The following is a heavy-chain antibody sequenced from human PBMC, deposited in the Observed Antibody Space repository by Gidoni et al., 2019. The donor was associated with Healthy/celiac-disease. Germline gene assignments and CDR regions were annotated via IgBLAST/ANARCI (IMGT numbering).Heavy chain of an antibody. V-gene: IGHV5-51*01. D-gene: IGHD3-10*01. CDR3: ARQEAYGSGIFGLFDY. Sequence: EVQLVQSGAEVKKPVESLKISCKGSGYSFTSYWIGWVRQMPGKGLEWMGIIYPGDSDTRYSPSFQGQVTISADKSISTAYLQWSSLKASDTAMYYCARQEAYGSGIFGLFDYWGQGTLVTVSS. J-gene: IGHJ4*02. CDR1: GYSFTSYW. CDR2: IYPGDSDT.